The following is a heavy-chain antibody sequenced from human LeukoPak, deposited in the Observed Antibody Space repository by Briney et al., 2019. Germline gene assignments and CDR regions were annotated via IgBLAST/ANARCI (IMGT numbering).Heavy chain of an antibody. Sequence: PGGSLRLSCVVSGFNLNSFYMDWVRQAPGKGLVWVSGIRKDGTSTGYADSVQGRFSIFRETDKNTVYLQMNSLRPDDTGVYFCARGNWGPEFWGQGTLVTVSS. CDR3: ARGNWGPEF. J-gene: IGHJ4*02. D-gene: IGHD3-16*01. V-gene: IGHV3-74*01. CDR2: IRKDGTST. CDR1: GFNLNSFY.